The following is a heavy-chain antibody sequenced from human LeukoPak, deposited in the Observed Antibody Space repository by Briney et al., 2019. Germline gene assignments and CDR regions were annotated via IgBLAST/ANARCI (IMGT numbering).Heavy chain of an antibody. Sequence: GGSLRLSCAASGFILSDYGMSWVRQAPGKGLEWISYISTSDSGSTMYFADSVEGRFTMSRDIAKNTLYLQMNSLRAEDTAVYYCARVVTAMALDCRGQGTLVTVSS. CDR1: GFILSDYG. V-gene: IGHV3-48*03. D-gene: IGHD5-18*01. CDR3: ARVVTAMALDC. J-gene: IGHJ4*02. CDR2: ISTSDSGSTM.